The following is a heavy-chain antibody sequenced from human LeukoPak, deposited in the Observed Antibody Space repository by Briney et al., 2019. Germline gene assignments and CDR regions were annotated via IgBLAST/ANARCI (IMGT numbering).Heavy chain of an antibody. J-gene: IGHJ5*02. D-gene: IGHD4-17*01. CDR3: ARDGIHYGDYP. Sequence: GGSLRLSCAASGFTFSIYYMSWLRQAPGKGLEWVAHIKEDGGEKYYVDSVRGRFTIPRDNAKNSLYLQMNSLRADDTAVYYCARDGIHYGDYPWGQGTLVTVSS. V-gene: IGHV3-7*01. CDR1: GFTFSIYY. CDR2: IKEDGGEK.